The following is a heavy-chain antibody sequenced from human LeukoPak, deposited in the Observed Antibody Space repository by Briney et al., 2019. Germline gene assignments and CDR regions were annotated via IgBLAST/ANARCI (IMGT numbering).Heavy chain of an antibody. CDR3: AREIPGAMNAFDI. Sequence: GGSLRLSCAASGFTFSSYAMTWVRQAPGKGLEWVSAISGSGGSTYYAASVKGRFTISRDNSKNTLYLQMNSLRAEDTAAFYCAREIPGAMNAFDIWGQGTMVTVSS. J-gene: IGHJ3*02. CDR2: ISGSGGST. D-gene: IGHD2-2*01. V-gene: IGHV3-23*01. CDR1: GFTFSSYA.